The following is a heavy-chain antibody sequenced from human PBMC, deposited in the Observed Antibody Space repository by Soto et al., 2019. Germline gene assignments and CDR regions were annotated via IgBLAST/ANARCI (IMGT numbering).Heavy chain of an antibody. Sequence: ASVKVSCKASGYTFTSYYMHWGRQAPGQGLDWMGRINPSGGSTSYAQKFQCRVTMTRDTSTSTVYMELSSLRSEETAVYYCAREGLGYCSSTSCYSPYSSGWPFGYWGQGTLVTVSS. D-gene: IGHD2-2*01. V-gene: IGHV1-46*01. CDR1: GYTFTSYY. CDR2: INPSGGST. CDR3: AREGLGYCSSTSCYSPYSSGWPFGY. J-gene: IGHJ4*02.